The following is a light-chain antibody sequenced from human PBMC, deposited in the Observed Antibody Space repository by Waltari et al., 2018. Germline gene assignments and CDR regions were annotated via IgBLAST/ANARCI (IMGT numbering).Light chain of an antibody. CDR1: QSINRW. CDR3: QQYSDDWT. Sequence: DIQMTQSPSTLSASVGDTVSITCRASQSINRWLAWYKQKPGKNPNPQTYRASTLESGVPSRFSASESGAAFTLTISRLQPDDFATYYCQQYSDDWTFGQGTKVEIK. CDR2: RAS. J-gene: IGKJ1*01. V-gene: IGKV1-5*03.